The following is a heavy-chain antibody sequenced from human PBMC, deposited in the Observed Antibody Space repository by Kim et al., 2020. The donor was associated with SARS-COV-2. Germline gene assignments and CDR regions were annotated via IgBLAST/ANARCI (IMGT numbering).Heavy chain of an antibody. Sequence: RYSPSFQGQVTISADKSISTAYLQWSSLKASDTAMYYCARLVAAAGWFDPWGQGTLVTVSS. V-gene: IGHV5-51*01. CDR3: ARLVAAAGWFDP. D-gene: IGHD6-13*01. J-gene: IGHJ5*02.